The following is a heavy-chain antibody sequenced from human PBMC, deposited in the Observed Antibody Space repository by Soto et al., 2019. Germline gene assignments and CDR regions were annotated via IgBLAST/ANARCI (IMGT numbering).Heavy chain of an antibody. J-gene: IGHJ3*02. CDR2: IIPIFGTA. Sequence: GASVKVSCKASGGTFSSYAISWVRQAPGQGLEWMGGIIPIFGTANYAQKFQGRVTITADESTSTAYMELSSLRSEDTAVYYCVRYDSFPSPAFDIWGQGTMVTVSS. V-gene: IGHV1-69*13. CDR1: GGTFSSYA. D-gene: IGHD3-22*01. CDR3: VRYDSFPSPAFDI.